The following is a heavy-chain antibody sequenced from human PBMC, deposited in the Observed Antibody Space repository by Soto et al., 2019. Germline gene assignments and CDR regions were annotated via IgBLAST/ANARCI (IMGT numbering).Heavy chain of an antibody. CDR3: ARVIASKVGYYYYMDV. Sequence: GGSLRLSCAASGFTFSDYYMSWIRQAPGKGLEWVSYISSSGSTIYYADSVKGRFTISRDNAKNSLYLQMNSLRAEDTAVYYCARVIASKVGYYYYMDVWGKGTTVTVSS. D-gene: IGHD3-3*02. J-gene: IGHJ6*03. V-gene: IGHV3-11*01. CDR2: ISSSGSTI. CDR1: GFTFSDYY.